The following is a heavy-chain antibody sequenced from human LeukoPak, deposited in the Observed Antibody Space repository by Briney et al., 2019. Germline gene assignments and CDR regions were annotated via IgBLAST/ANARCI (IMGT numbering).Heavy chain of an antibody. Sequence: GGSLRLSCAASGFTVSSNYMSWVRQAPGKGLEWVSVIYSGGSTYYADSVKGRFTISRDNSKNTLYLQMNSLRAEDTAVYYCATAEKYYNDSSGYSDWGQGTLVTVSS. J-gene: IGHJ4*02. V-gene: IGHV3-53*01. CDR1: GFTVSSNY. CDR2: IYSGGST. CDR3: ATAEKYYNDSSGYSD. D-gene: IGHD3-22*01.